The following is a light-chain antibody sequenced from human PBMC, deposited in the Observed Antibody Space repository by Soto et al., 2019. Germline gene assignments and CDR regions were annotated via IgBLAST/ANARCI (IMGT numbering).Light chain of an antibody. V-gene: IGKV3-20*01. CDR1: QSVSSSY. CDR2: GAS. CDR3: QQYGSSISFT. J-gene: IGKJ3*01. Sequence: EIVLTQSPGTLSLSPGQRATLSCRASQSVSSSYLGWYQQKQGQAPRLLLYGASSRATGIPDRFSGSGSGTGFTLTISSLGPEDCAVYYCQQYGSSISFTFGPGTKVDIK.